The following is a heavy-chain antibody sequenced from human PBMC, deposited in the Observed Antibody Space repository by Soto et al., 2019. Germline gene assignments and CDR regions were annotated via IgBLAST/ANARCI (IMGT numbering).Heavy chain of an antibody. D-gene: IGHD3-10*01. V-gene: IGHV4-59*01. CDR3: ARDRRGSGTWSPYYFDY. CDR1: GGTMSSYY. CDR2: VYDSGST. J-gene: IGHJ4*02. Sequence: QVQLQESGPGLVKPSETLSLTCTVSGGTMSSYYWSWIRQAPGKGLEWIGYVYDSGSTDYNPSLKSRLTISRYTSKNLFSLKLSFVTAADTAVYYCARDRRGSGTWSPYYFDYWGQGIMVTVSS.